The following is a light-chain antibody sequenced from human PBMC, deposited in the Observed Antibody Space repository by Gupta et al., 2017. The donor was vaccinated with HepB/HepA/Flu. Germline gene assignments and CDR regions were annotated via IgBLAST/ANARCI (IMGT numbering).Light chain of an antibody. Sequence: DIQMTQSPSSVSASVGDRVTITCRASQGISSWLAWYQQKPGKAPKLLIYAASTLETGVPSRFSGSGSGTXFTLTIXSLQPEDFASYYCQQANGFPFTFGXGTKVDIK. V-gene: IGKV1-12*01. CDR3: QQANGFPFT. CDR1: QGISSW. CDR2: AAS. J-gene: IGKJ3*01.